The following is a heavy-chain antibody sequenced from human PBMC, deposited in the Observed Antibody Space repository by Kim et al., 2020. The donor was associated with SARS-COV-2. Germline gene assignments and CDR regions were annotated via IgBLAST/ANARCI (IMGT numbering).Heavy chain of an antibody. D-gene: IGHD3-16*01. CDR2: VRWNGRGT. CDR3: AKDIITFGGSPNYFDS. J-gene: IGHJ4*02. V-gene: IGHV3-43*01. Sequence: GGSLRLSCAASGFTFGDYTMHWVRQAPGRSLEWVSLVRWNGRGTLYADSVKGRFTISRDNSKNSVYLQMNSLTKEDTAFYYCAKDIITFGGSPNYFDSWGQGALVTVSS. CDR1: GFTFGDYT.